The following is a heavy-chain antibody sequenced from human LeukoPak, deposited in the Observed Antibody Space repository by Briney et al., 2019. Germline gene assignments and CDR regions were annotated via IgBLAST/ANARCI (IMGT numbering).Heavy chain of an antibody. J-gene: IGHJ4*02. CDR2: IYHTGSI. Sequence: SETLSLTCAVYGGYFSGTYWGWIRQPPGKGLEWIGSIYHTGSIYYNPSLKSRVTISVDTSKNQFSLKLSSVTAADTAVYYCARQSYYGSGTYYIADFWGQGTLVTVSS. V-gene: IGHV4-34*01. CDR1: GGYFSGTY. CDR3: ARQSYYGSGTYYIADF. D-gene: IGHD3-10*01.